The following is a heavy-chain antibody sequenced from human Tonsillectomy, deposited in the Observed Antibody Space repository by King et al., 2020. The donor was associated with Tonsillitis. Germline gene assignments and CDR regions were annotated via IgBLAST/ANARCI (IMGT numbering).Heavy chain of an antibody. Sequence: VQLVESGGGVVQPGRSLRLSCAASGFTFSSYGMHWVRQAPGKGLEWVAVISFDGSNENFADSVKGRFTISRDNSKNTLNLQMNSLRAEDTAVYYCAKDLHYYDGSAYYYGRVDYWGQGTLVTVSS. CDR1: GFTFSSYG. CDR3: AKDLHYYDGSAYYYGRVDY. CDR2: ISFDGSNE. J-gene: IGHJ4*02. V-gene: IGHV3-30*18. D-gene: IGHD3-22*01.